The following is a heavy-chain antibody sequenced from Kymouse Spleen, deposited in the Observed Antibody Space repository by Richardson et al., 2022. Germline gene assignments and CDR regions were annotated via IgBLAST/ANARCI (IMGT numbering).Heavy chain of an antibody. V-gene: IGHV4-34*01. CDR3: ASRIAVAGPHFDY. D-gene: IGHD6-19*01. J-gene: IGHJ4*02. CDR2: INHSGST. Sequence: QVQLQQWGAGLLKPSETLSLTCAVYGGSFSGYYWSWIRQPPGKGLEWIGEINHSGSTNYNPSLKSRVTISVDTSKNQFSLKLSSVTAADTAVYYCASRIAVAGPHFDYWGQGTLVTVSS. CDR1: GGSFSGYY.